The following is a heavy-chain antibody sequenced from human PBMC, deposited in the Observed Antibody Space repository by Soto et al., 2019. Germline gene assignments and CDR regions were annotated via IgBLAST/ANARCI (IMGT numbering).Heavy chain of an antibody. D-gene: IGHD2-15*01. Sequence: ASVKVSCKASGGTVSSYAISWGRQAPGQGLEWMGGIIPIFGNTNHAQKLQGRVTMTTDTSTSTAYMELRSLRSADTAVYSRARGGTPIDYWRQGTLVNVSS. CDR3: ARGGTPIDY. CDR2: IIPIFGNT. CDR1: GGTVSSYA. V-gene: IGHV1-18*01. J-gene: IGHJ4*02.